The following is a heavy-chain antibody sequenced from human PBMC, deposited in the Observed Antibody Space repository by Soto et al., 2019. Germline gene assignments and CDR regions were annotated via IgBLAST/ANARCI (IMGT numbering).Heavy chain of an antibody. Sequence: SETLSLTCTVSGGSISSYYWSWIRQPPGKGLEWIGYIYYSGSTNYNPSLKSRVTISVDTSKNQFSLKLSSVTAADTAVYYCARWRSIGIAARNDAFDIWGQGTMVTVSS. CDR2: IYYSGST. D-gene: IGHD6-6*01. V-gene: IGHV4-59*01. CDR3: ARWRSIGIAARNDAFDI. CDR1: GGSISSYY. J-gene: IGHJ3*02.